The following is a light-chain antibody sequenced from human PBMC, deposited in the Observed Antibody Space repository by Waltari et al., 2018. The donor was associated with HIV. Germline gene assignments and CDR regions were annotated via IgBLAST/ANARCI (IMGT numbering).Light chain of an antibody. CDR2: GKV. Sequence: SSELTQDPAVSVALGQTVRITCQGDSLRSYYASWYQQKPGQAPVLVSFGKVNRPSGFPARFAGSVSGNTDSLTITGAQAEDEADYYCNSRDSSGVVFGGGTKLTVL. J-gene: IGLJ2*01. V-gene: IGLV3-19*01. CDR1: SLRSYY. CDR3: NSRDSSGVV.